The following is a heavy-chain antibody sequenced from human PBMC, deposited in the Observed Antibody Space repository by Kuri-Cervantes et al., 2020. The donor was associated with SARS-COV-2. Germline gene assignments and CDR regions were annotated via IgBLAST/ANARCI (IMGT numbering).Heavy chain of an antibody. V-gene: IGHV3-33*08. Sequence: GESLKISCAASGFTFSSYGMHWVRQAPGKGLEWVAVIWYDGSNKYYADSVKGRFTISRDNSKNTLYLQMNSLRAEDTAVYYCAREEYSSGWWGELGPFGYWGQGTLVTVSS. CDR2: IWYDGSNK. CDR1: GFTFSSYG. J-gene: IGHJ4*02. D-gene: IGHD6-13*01. CDR3: AREEYSSGWWGELGPFGY.